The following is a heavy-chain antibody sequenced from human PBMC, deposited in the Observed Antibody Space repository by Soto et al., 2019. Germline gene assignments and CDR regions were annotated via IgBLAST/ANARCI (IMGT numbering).Heavy chain of an antibody. CDR2: ISAYNGNT. D-gene: IGHD2-21*01. Sequence: ASVKVSCKSSGYTFISHSITWVRQAPGQGLEWMGRISAYNGNTNYAQKLQGRVTMTTDTSTNTAYMELRNLRSDDTAVYYCARGATCVGAPGCRDMDVWGQGTTVTVSS. J-gene: IGHJ6*02. V-gene: IGHV1-18*01. CDR3: ARGATCVGAPGCRDMDV. CDR1: GYTFISHS.